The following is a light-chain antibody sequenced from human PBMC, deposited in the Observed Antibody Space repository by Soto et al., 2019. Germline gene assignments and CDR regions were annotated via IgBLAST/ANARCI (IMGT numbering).Light chain of an antibody. CDR2: GAS. Sequence: EVVLTQSPGTLSLSPGERATLSCRASQSVSSSYLAWYQHKPGQAPRILIYGASTRAPGIPDRFSGGGSGTTFTSTIGRREPEDFAVYYCQQDGRSPSGFSFGPGTKVDIK. J-gene: IGKJ3*01. CDR3: QQDGRSPSGFS. V-gene: IGKV3-20*01. CDR1: QSVSSSY.